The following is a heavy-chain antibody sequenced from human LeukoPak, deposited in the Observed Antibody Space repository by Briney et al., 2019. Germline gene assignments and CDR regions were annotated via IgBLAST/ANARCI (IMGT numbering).Heavy chain of an antibody. J-gene: IGHJ6*02. CDR2: FDPEDGET. CDR3: ATVAQNYDFPAYGMDV. D-gene: IGHD3-3*01. CDR1: GYTLTELS. V-gene: IGHV1-24*01. Sequence: ASVKVSCKVSGYTLTELSMHWVRQAPGKGLEWMGGFDPEDGETIYAQKFQGRVTMTEDTSTDTAYMELSSLRSEDTAVYYCATVAQNYDFPAYGMDVWGQGTTVTVSS.